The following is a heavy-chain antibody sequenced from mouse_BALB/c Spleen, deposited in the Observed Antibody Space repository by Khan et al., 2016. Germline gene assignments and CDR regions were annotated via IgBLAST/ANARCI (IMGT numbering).Heavy chain of an antibody. CDR1: GFTFSDYY. D-gene: IGHD2-14*01. CDR2: ISDGGSYT. V-gene: IGHV5-4*02. CDR3: ARDDRWFAY. J-gene: IGHJ3*01. Sequence: EVELVESGGGLVKPGGSLKLSCAASGFTFSDYYMYWVRLTPEKRLQWVATISDGGSYTYYPDSVKGRFTISRDNAKNNLYLQMSSLKSEDTAMYYCARDDRWFAYWGQGTLVTVSA.